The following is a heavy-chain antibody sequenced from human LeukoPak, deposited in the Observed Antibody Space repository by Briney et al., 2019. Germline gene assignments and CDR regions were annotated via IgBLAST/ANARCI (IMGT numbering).Heavy chain of an antibody. J-gene: IGHJ6*03. Sequence: KPSETLSLTCTVSGGSISSSSYYWGWIRQPPGKGLEWIGSIYYSGSTYYNPSLKSRVTISVDTSKNQFSLKLSSVTSADTAVYFCATRPTPPYYYYYMDVWGKGTTVTVSS. V-gene: IGHV4-39*01. CDR2: IYYSGST. CDR1: GGSISSSSYY. D-gene: IGHD4-23*01. CDR3: ATRPTPPYYYYYMDV.